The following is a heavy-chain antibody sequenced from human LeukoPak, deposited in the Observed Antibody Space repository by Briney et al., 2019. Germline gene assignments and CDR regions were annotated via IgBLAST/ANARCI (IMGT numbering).Heavy chain of an antibody. CDR2: IYYSGNT. CDR3: ARLFGYSSGWSNWFDP. CDR1: GGSISSSSYY. D-gene: IGHD6-19*01. Sequence: SGTLSLTCAVSGGSISSSSYYWGWIRQPPGKGLEWIGTIYYSGNTYYNPSLKSRVTISVDTSKNQFSLKLSSVTAADTAVYYCARLFGYSSGWSNWFDPWGQGTLVTVSS. J-gene: IGHJ5*02. V-gene: IGHV4-39*01.